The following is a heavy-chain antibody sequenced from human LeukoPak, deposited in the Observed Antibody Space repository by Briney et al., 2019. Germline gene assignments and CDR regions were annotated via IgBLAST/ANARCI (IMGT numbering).Heavy chain of an antibody. V-gene: IGHV4-39*07. CDR2: IYHSGST. Sequence: SETLSLTCTVSGGSISSGDYYWSWIRQPPGKELEWIGSIYHSGSTYYNPSLKSRVTISVDTSKNQFSLKLSSVTAADTAVYYCAVRIAVKNFDYWGQGTLVTVSS. D-gene: IGHD6-19*01. J-gene: IGHJ4*02. CDR1: GGSISSGDYY. CDR3: AVRIAVKNFDY.